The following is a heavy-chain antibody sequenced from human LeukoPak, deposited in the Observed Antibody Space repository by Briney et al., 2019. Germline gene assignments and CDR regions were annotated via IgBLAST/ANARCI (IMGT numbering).Heavy chain of an antibody. CDR3: GRGAGNYYFDY. CDR1: GFTFSSYA. CDR2: ISYDGSNK. J-gene: IGHJ4*02. V-gene: IGHV3-30*03. Sequence: PGGSLRLSCAASGFTFSSYAMSWVRQAPGKGPEWVAVISYDGSNKYYADSVKGRFTISKDNSKNTLYLQMNSLRAEDTAVYYCGRGAGNYYFDYWGQGTLVTVSS. D-gene: IGHD4-23*01.